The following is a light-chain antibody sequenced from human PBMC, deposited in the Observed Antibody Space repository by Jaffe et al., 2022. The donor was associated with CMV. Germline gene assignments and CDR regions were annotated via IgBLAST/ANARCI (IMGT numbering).Light chain of an antibody. V-gene: IGKV1-39*01. CDR3: QHSYSSLGLT. Sequence: DIQMTQSPSSLSASVGDRVTITCRASQSIGNYLNWYQQKSGKAPKLLIYTASSLQSGVPSRFSGSGSGTDFSLTINSLQPEDSATYYCQHSYSSLGLTFGGGTKVEIK. CDR2: TAS. CDR1: QSIGNY. J-gene: IGKJ4*01.